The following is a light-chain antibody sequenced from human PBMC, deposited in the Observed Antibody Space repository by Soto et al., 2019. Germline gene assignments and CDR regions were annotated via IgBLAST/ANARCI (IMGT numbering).Light chain of an antibody. CDR1: SSDVGGYNY. V-gene: IGLV2-11*01. J-gene: IGLJ1*01. Sequence: QSALTQPRSVSGSPGQSVTISCTGTSSDVGGYNYVSWYQQHPDKAPKLMIYDVTKRPSGVPDRFSGSKSGNTASLTISGLQAEDEADYYCCSYAGSYPFVFGTGTKDTVL. CDR3: CSYAGSYPFV. CDR2: DVT.